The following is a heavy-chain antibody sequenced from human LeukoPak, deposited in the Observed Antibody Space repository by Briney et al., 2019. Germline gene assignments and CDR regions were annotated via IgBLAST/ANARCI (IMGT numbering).Heavy chain of an antibody. CDR1: GGSISSSSYY. CDR2: IYYSGSA. Sequence: SETLSLTCTVSGGSISSSSYYWGWIRQPPGKGLEWIGSIYYSGSAYYNPSLKSPVTISVDTSKNQFSLKLSSVTPADTAVYYCARRAYCGGDCNWLDPWGQGTLVTVSS. V-gene: IGHV4-39*01. CDR3: ARRAYCGGDCNWLDP. J-gene: IGHJ5*02. D-gene: IGHD2-21*01.